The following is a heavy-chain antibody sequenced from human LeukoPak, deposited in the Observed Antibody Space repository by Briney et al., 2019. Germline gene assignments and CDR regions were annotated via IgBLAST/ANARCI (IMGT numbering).Heavy chain of an antibody. CDR2: ISGSGGST. CDR1: GFTFSSYA. J-gene: IGHJ4*02. Sequence: PGGSLRLSCAASGFTFSSYAMSWVRQAPGKGLEGVSAISGSGGSTYYADSVKGRFTISRDNSKNTLYLQMNSLRAEDTAVYYCATPIAVAGPFDYWGQGTLVTVYS. D-gene: IGHD6-19*01. V-gene: IGHV3-23*01. CDR3: ATPIAVAGPFDY.